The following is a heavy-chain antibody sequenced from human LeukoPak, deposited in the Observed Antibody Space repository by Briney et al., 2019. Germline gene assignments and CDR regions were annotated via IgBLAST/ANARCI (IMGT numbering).Heavy chain of an antibody. J-gene: IGHJ5*01. CDR1: GDSINSLDL. CDR2: IYYSGIT. CDR3: ARVRRSLNWFDS. Sequence: SETLSLTCTVSGDSINSLDLWSWVRQPPGKGLEWIGIIYYSGITHYNPSLKSRVTILVDTSKNQFSLKLSSVTDADTAVYYCARVRRSLNWFDSWGQGTLVTVSS. D-gene: IGHD3-3*01. V-gene: IGHV4-38-2*02.